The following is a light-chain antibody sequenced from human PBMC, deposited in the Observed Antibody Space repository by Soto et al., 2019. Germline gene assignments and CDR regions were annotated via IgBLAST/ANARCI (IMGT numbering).Light chain of an antibody. J-gene: IGLJ3*02. V-gene: IGLV1-40*01. CDR3: QSYDRSLSGWV. Sequence: QSVLTQPPSVSGAPGQTITISCTGSSSSIGADFGVHWYQQLPGAAPKLVIFVNTNRPSGVPDRFSGSKSGTSASLAITGLQAEDEADYYCQSYDRSLSGWVFGTGTKLTVL. CDR1: SSSIGADFG. CDR2: VNT.